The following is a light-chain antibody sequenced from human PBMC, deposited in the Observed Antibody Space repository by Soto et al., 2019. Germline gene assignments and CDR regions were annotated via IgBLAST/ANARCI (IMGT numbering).Light chain of an antibody. CDR2: GAS. CDR1: QSISSN. CDR3: QQYGISPTWT. J-gene: IGKJ1*01. Sequence: EIVMTQSPATLSVSPVEIATLSCISSQSISSNLAWFQQRPGQAPRLLISGASSRATGIPDRFSGSGSGTDFTLTISRLEPEDFAVYYCQQYGISPTWTFGQGTKVDIK. V-gene: IGKV3-20*01.